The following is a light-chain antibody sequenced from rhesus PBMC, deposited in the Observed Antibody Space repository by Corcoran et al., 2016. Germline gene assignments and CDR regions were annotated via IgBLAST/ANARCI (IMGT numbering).Light chain of an antibody. V-gene: IGKV1-32*02. CDR1: QGINSY. CDR3: QQGNSDPWT. CDR2: YAN. Sequence: DIQMSQSPSSLSASVGDRVTITCRASQGINSYLNWYQQKPGKTPKPLIYYANTLARGVPSRFSGSGSGTDFTLTITNRQPEDFATYYCQQGNSDPWTFGQGTKVEIK. J-gene: IGKJ1*01.